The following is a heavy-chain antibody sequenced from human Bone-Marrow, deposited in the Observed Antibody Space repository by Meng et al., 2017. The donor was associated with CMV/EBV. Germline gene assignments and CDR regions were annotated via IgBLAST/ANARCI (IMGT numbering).Heavy chain of an antibody. CDR3: ARGREVELNGY. CDR1: GGTFSSYT. Sequence: ASVKVSCKASGGTFSSYTISWVRQAPGQGLEWMGWINPNSGGTNYAQKFQGRVTMTRDTSISTAYMELSRLRSDDTAVYYCARGREVELNGYWGQGTLVTVSS. D-gene: IGHD1-7*01. CDR2: INPNSGGT. V-gene: IGHV1-2*02. J-gene: IGHJ4*02.